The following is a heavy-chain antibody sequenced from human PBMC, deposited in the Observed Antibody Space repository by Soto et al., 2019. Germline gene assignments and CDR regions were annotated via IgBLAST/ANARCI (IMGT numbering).Heavy chain of an antibody. CDR2: IYYSGST. V-gene: IGHV4-39*01. CDR3: ARQPTYYYDSSGYYPLDY. D-gene: IGHD3-22*01. CDR1: GGSISSSSYY. J-gene: IGHJ4*02. Sequence: PSETLSLTCTVSGGSISSSSYYWGWIRQPPGKGLEWIGSIYYSGSTYYNPSLKSRVTISVDTSKNQFSLKLSSVTAADTAVYYCARQPTYYYDSSGYYPLDYWGQGTLVTVSS.